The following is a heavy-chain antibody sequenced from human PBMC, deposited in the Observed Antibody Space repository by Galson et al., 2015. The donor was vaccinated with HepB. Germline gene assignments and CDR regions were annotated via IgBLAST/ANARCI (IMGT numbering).Heavy chain of an antibody. Sequence: SLRLSCAASGFTFRKYPMHWVRQAPGKGLEYVSVISGDGGSTYSADSVKGRFTISRDNSKNMLYLQMSSLNAEDTAIYYCVKLGMVVADTWTDFWGQGTLVIVSS. CDR2: ISGDGGST. CDR3: VKLGMVVADTWTDF. D-gene: IGHD1-20*01. CDR1: GFTFRKYP. J-gene: IGHJ4*02. V-gene: IGHV3-64D*06.